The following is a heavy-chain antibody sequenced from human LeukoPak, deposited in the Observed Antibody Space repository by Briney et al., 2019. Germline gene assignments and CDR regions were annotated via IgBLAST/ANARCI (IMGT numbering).Heavy chain of an antibody. CDR1: GFTFGSYW. D-gene: IGHD1-14*01. CDR3: TRGGPGGTFDY. Sequence: GGSLRLSCAASGFTFGSYWMHWVRQAPGKGLVWVAHIHSDGIGLSYADSVKGRFVISRDHAKNTLTLQMNSLRAEDSAVYFCTRGGPGGTFDYWGQGTLVTVSS. V-gene: IGHV3-74*01. CDR2: IHSDGIGL. J-gene: IGHJ4*02.